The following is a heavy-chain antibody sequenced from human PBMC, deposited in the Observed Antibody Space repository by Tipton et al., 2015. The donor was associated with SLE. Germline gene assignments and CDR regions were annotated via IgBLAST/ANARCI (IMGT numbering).Heavy chain of an antibody. CDR2: IYYSGST. CDR1: GGSISSSSYY. Sequence: TLSLTCTVSGGSISSSSYYWGWIRQPPGKGLEWIGYIYYSGSTKNNPSLKSRVTISVDTSKNQFSLKLSSVTAADTAVYCCARDWYFDLWGRGTLVTVSS. J-gene: IGHJ2*01. V-gene: IGHV4-61*05. CDR3: ARDWYFDL.